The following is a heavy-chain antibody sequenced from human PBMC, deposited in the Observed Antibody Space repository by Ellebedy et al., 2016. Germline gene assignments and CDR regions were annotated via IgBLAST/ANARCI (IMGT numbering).Heavy chain of an antibody. CDR1: GFTFSSYW. CDR3: ARAPYYYGSGSYYNSFF. CDR2: INSDGSST. J-gene: IGHJ4*02. V-gene: IGHV3-74*01. Sequence: GESLKISXAASGFTFSSYWMHWVRQAPGKGLVWVSRINSDGSSTSYADSVKGRFTISRDNAKNTLYLQMNSLRAEDTAVYYCARAPYYYGSGSYYNSFFWGQGTLVTVSS. D-gene: IGHD3-10*01.